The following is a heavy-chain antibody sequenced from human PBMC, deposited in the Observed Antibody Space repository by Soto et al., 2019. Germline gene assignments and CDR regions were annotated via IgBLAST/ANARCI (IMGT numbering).Heavy chain of an antibody. CDR1: GFTFSSYA. Sequence: GGSLRLSCAASGFTFSSYAMSWVRQAPGKGLEWVSAISGSGGSTYYADSVKGRFTISRDNSKNTLYLQMNSLRAEDTAVYYCAKEATGCSSTSCHNWFDPWGQGTLVTVSS. CDR2: ISGSGGST. J-gene: IGHJ5*02. D-gene: IGHD2-2*01. CDR3: AKEATGCSSTSCHNWFDP. V-gene: IGHV3-23*01.